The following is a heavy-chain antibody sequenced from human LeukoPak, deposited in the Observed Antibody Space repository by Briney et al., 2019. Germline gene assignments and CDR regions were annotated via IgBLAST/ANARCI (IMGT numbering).Heavy chain of an antibody. CDR2: IKEDRGEK. D-gene: IGHD6-25*01. CDR3: AMKAVPRRRLSDAFDF. CDR1: GFTFSSYW. J-gene: IGHJ3*01. V-gene: IGHV3-7*03. Sequence: PWGSLRLSCAASGFTFSSYWMSWVRQAPGQGLEWLASIKEDRGEKNYVESLKGRVTMATDNSKNTRYMQMKSLRSDDTAVYYCAMKAVPRRRLSDAFDFWGQGTVVSVSS.